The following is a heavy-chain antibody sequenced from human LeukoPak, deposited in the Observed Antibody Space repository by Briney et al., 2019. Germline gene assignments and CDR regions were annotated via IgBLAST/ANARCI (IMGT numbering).Heavy chain of an antibody. Sequence: SETLSLTCTVSGGSISSYYWSWIRQPPGKGLEWIGYIYYSGSTNYNPSLKSRVTMSVDTSKNQFSLKLSSVTAADTAVYYCARDLYTITDYYYYMDVWGKGTTVTVSS. CDR1: GGSISSYY. J-gene: IGHJ6*03. V-gene: IGHV4-59*12. CDR2: IYYSGST. CDR3: ARDLYTITDYYYYMDV. D-gene: IGHD5/OR15-5a*01.